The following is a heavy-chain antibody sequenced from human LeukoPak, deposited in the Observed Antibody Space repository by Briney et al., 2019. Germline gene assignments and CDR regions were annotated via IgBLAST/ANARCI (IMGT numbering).Heavy chain of an antibody. D-gene: IGHD1-26*01. CDR3: AKSPGTYPYYSYLDV. Sequence: PGGSLRLSCAASGFTVSNNYMSWVRQAPGKGLEWVSVIYTAGTTYYADSVKGRFTISRDNSRNTLYLQMNSLRAEDTAVYYCAKSPGTYPYYSYLDVWGQGTTVTVSS. J-gene: IGHJ6*02. V-gene: IGHV3-66*01. CDR2: IYTAGTT. CDR1: GFTVSNNY.